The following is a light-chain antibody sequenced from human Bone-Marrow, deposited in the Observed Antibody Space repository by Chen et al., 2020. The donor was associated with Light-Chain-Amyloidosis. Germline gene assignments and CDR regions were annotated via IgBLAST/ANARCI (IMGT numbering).Light chain of an antibody. CDR2: EGS. CDR1: SSDVGSHNP. V-gene: IGLV2-23*01. J-gene: IGLJ2*01. CDR3: CSYAGSVV. Sequence: QSALTQPASVSGSPGQSITISCTGTSSDVGSHNPVSWYQQHPGEAPKPMIYEGSKRPSGVSIRFSGCKSGNTASLTISGLQAEDEADYYCCSYAGSVVFGGGTKLTVL.